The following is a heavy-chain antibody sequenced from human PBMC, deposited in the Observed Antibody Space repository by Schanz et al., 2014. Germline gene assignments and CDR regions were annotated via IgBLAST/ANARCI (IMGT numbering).Heavy chain of an antibody. J-gene: IGHJ4*02. D-gene: IGHD3-10*01. V-gene: IGHV3-15*01. Sequence: EVQLVESGGGLVKPGGSLRLSCATSGFTLNNAWMNWVRQAPGKGLQWVARIKSKTDGGTRDYAAPVKGRFTISTDDSKNTVYLQMNSLQTEDRAVYFCTADLWFGAVWGVWWGQGTLXTVSS. CDR1: GFTLNNAW. CDR3: TADLWFGAVWGVW. CDR2: IKSKTDGGTR.